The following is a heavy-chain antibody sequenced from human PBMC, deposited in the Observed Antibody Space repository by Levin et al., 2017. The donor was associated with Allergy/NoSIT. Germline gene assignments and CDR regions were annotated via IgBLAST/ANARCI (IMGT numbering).Heavy chain of an antibody. CDR2: ISRRSSYI. V-gene: IGHV3-21*06. Sequence: GGSLRLSCAASTFLFSDYTMNWVXQXPGKGLEWVASISRRSSYIYYADSVKGRFTISRDNAKNSVSLQLNSLRAEDTAIYYCARGLKILTTGSLYHNAMDAWGQGTTVSVSS. CDR3: ARGLKILTTGSLYHNAMDA. J-gene: IGHJ6*02. CDR1: TFLFSDYT. D-gene: IGHD3-9*01.